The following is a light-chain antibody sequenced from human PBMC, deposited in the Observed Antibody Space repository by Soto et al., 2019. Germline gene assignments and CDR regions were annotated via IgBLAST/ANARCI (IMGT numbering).Light chain of an antibody. CDR1: SSDIGGYNY. CDR3: CSYAGSYIYV. V-gene: IGLV2-11*01. Sequence: QSALTQPRSVSGSPGLSVTISCTGTSSDIGGYNYVSWYQQHPGKVPKLMLYDVSKRPSGVPDRFSGSKSGNAASLTISGLRAEDEADYYCCSYAGSYIYVFGSGTKLTVL. J-gene: IGLJ1*01. CDR2: DVS.